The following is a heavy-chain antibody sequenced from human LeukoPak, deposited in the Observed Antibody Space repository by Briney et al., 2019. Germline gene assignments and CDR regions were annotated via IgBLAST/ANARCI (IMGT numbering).Heavy chain of an antibody. J-gene: IGHJ4*02. CDR2: IYYSGST. CDR1: GGSTSSYY. Sequence: SETLSLTCTVSGGSTSSYYWTWIRQPPGKGLEWIGYIYYSGSTNYNPSLKSRVTITVNTSTNQFSLKLSSVTAADTAVYYCAGGYDGDLSAYFDYWGQGTLVTVSS. D-gene: IGHD4-17*01. V-gene: IGHV4-59*01. CDR3: AGGYDGDLSAYFDY.